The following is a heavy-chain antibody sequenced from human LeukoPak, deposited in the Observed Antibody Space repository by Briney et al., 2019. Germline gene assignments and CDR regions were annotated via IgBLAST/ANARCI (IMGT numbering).Heavy chain of an antibody. Sequence: PSDTLSLTCTVSGGSISNYYWNWLRHPPGKGLEWFGYIYYTGNTNYNPSLKSRVTISVDKSKNQFSLKLSSVTAADTAVYYCARWEGRMIDYGDQGTLVTVSS. CDR1: GGSISNYY. D-gene: IGHD1-26*01. J-gene: IGHJ4*02. CDR2: IYYTGNT. V-gene: IGHV4-59*07. CDR3: ARWEGRMIDY.